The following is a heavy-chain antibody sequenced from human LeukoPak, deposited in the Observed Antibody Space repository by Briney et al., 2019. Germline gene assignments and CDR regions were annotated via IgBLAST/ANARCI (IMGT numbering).Heavy chain of an antibody. CDR2: IYYSGST. Sequence: SETLSLTCTVSGVSINSYYWSWIRQPPGKGLEWIGYIYYSGSTNYNPSLKSRVTISVDTSKNQFSLKLSSVTAADTAVYYIARVSSSSWYLIDYWGQGTLVTVSS. CDR3: ARVSSSSWYLIDY. J-gene: IGHJ4*02. CDR1: GVSINSYY. D-gene: IGHD6-13*01. V-gene: IGHV4-59*01.